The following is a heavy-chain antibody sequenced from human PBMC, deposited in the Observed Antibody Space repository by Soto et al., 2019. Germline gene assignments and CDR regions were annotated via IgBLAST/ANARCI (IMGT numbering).Heavy chain of an antibody. J-gene: IGHJ6*02. CDR3: ANTDIVVVPAASSSYYYYGMDV. D-gene: IGHD2-2*01. CDR2: IYHSGST. Sequence: LSLTCAVSGYSIISGYYWGWIRQPPGKGLEWIGSIYHSGSTHYNPSLKSRVTISVDTSKNQFSLKLSSVTAADTAVYYCANTDIVVVPAASSSYYYYGMDVWGQGTTVTVSS. CDR1: GYSIISGYY. V-gene: IGHV4-38-2*01.